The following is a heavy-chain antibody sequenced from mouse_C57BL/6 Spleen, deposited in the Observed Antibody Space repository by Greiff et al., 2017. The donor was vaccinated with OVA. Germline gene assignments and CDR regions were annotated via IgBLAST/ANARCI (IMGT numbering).Heavy chain of an antibody. J-gene: IGHJ2*01. CDR1: GYTFTSYW. CDR3: ARSGDVYGGY. V-gene: IGHV1-69*01. D-gene: IGHD2-2*01. CDR2: IDPSDSYT. Sequence: QVQLQQPGAELVMPGASVKLSCKASGYTFTSYWMHWVKQRPGQGLEWIGEIDPSDSYTNYNQKFKGKSTLTVDKSSSTAYMQLSSLTSEDSAVYYCARSGDVYGGYWGQGTTLTVSS.